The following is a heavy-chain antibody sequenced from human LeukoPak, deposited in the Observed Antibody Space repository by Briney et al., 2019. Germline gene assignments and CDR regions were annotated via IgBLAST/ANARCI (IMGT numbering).Heavy chain of an antibody. CDR3: AKVGSYCSSTSCHFDY. J-gene: IGHJ4*02. CDR1: GFTFSSYW. D-gene: IGHD2-2*01. Sequence: GGSLRLSCAASGFTFSSYWMHWVRQAPGKGLVWVSRINSDGSSTSYADSVKGRFTISRDNAKNTLYLEMNSLRAEDAAVYYCAKVGSYCSSTSCHFDYWGQGTLVTVSS. CDR2: INSDGSST. V-gene: IGHV3-74*01.